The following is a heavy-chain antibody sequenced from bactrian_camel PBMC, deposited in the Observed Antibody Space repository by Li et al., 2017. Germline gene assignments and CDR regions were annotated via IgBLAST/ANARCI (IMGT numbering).Heavy chain of an antibody. Sequence: HVQLVESGGGSVQDGGSLRLSCAARTGTFRSACMGWIRQVSGKEREGVASIDSDGETTYADSVKGRFTISRDGAKNIIAPQMHSLKPEDTATYYCAADLVTDEPSLVEREYYYWGQGTQVTVS. CDR2: IDSDGET. D-gene: IGHD1*01. CDR1: TGTFRSAC. V-gene: IGHV3S53*01. CDR3: AADLVTDEPSLVEREYYY. J-gene: IGHJ4*01.